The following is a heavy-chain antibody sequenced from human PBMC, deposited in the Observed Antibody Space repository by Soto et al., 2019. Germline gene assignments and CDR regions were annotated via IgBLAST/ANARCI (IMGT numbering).Heavy chain of an antibody. CDR1: GGPISTGDYY. D-gene: IGHD4-17*01. Sequence: QVQLQESGPGLVKPSQTLSLTCTVSGGPISTGDYYWTWIRQHPGKGLEWIGYIYYSGSTYYNPSLKSRVTLSVHTSKNQFSLKLSSVTAADTAVYYCARGLSVTLFDNWGQGTLVTVSS. CDR2: IYYSGST. V-gene: IGHV4-31*03. CDR3: ARGLSVTLFDN. J-gene: IGHJ4*02.